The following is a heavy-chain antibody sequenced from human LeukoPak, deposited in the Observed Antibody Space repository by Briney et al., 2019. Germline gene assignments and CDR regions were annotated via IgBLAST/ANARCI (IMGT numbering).Heavy chain of an antibody. V-gene: IGHV3-30-3*01. CDR2: ISYDGSNK. D-gene: IGHD4-17*01. CDR3: AKDRYGDLGY. CDR1: GFTFSSYA. J-gene: IGHJ4*02. Sequence: GGSLRLSCAASGFTFSSYAMHWVRQAPGKGLEWVAVISYDGSNKYYADSVKGRFTISRDNSKNTLYLQMNSLRAEDTAVYYCAKDRYGDLGYWGQGTLVTVSS.